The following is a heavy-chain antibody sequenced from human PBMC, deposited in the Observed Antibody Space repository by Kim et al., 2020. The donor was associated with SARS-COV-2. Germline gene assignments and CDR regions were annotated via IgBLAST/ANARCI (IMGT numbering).Heavy chain of an antibody. D-gene: IGHD2-2*01. V-gene: IGHV3-21*01. CDR2: ISSSSSYI. J-gene: IGHJ6*02. Sequence: GGSLRLSCAASGFTFSSYSMNWVRQAPGKGLEWVSSISSSSSYIYYADSVKGRFTISRDNAKNSLYLQMNSLRAEDTAVYYCARDGIVVVPAATRSYYYGMDVWGQGTTVTVSS. CDR3: ARDGIVVVPAATRSYYYGMDV. CDR1: GFTFSSYS.